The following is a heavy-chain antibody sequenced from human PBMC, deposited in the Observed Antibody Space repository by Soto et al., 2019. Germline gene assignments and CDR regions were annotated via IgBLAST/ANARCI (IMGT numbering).Heavy chain of an antibody. CDR3: VKAPDYAEMEGWFDS. Sequence: EVQLVESGGGLVQPGRSLRLSCAASGFTFDDYAMHWVRQAPGKSLEWVSGISWHSGNIGYADSVKGRFTISRDNGKNSLYLQMNTLRPEDTAFYYCVKAPDYAEMEGWFDSWAQGTLVTVSS. D-gene: IGHD3-16*01. V-gene: IGHV3-9*01. J-gene: IGHJ5*01. CDR1: GFTFDDYA. CDR2: ISWHSGNI.